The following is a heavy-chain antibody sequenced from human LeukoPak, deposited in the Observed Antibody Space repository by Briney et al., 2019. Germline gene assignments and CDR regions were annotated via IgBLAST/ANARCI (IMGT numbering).Heavy chain of an antibody. V-gene: IGHV4-59*08. Sequence: KASETLSLTCSVSGASISSYYWSWIRQPPGKGLEWIGYIYYSGTTNYNPSLKSRVTISVDTSKTQFSLKLSSVTAADTAVYYCARQNYYDSSGYYYFDYWGQGTLVTVSS. CDR1: GASISSYY. J-gene: IGHJ4*02. D-gene: IGHD3-22*01. CDR2: IYYSGTT. CDR3: ARQNYYDSSGYYYFDY.